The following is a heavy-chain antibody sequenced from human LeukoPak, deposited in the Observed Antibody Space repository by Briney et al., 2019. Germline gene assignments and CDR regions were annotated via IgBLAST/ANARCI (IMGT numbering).Heavy chain of an antibody. J-gene: IGHJ4*02. D-gene: IGHD6-25*01. CDR2: IYYSGST. CDR3: ARLRSGLRKLDH. Sequence: PSGTLSLTCSVSGGSINNYYWSWIRQPPGKGLEWIGYIYYSGSTNYNPSLKSRVTISVDTSKNQFSLKLTSVTTGDTAVYYCARLRSGLRKLDHWGQGTLVTVPS. V-gene: IGHV4-59*01. CDR1: GGSINNYY.